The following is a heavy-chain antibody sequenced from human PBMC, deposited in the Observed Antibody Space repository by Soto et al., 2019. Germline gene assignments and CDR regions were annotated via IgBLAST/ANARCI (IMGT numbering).Heavy chain of an antibody. CDR2: IIPIFGTA. J-gene: IGHJ6*02. Sequence: SVKVSCKASGGTFSSYAISWVRQAPGQGLEWMGGIIPIFGTANYAQKFQGRVTITADESTSTAYMELSSLRSEDAAVYYCAREWKQYYYGMDVWGQGTTVTVSS. CDR3: AREWKQYYYGMDV. V-gene: IGHV1-69*13. D-gene: IGHD5-18*01. CDR1: GGTFSSYA.